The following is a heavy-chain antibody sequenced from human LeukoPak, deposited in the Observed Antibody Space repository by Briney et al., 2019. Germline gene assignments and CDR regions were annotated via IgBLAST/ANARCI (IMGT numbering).Heavy chain of an antibody. J-gene: IGHJ4*02. D-gene: IGHD6-19*01. Sequence: SQTLSLTCAVSGDSVSSNSAAWNWIRQSPSRGLEWLGRTYYGSKGYNDSAVSVKSRITINPDTSKNQYSLQLNSVTPEDTAVYYCARDRIAVAGTGIDYWGQATLVTVSS. CDR2: TYYGSKGYN. V-gene: IGHV6-1*01. CDR1: GDSVSSNSAA. CDR3: ARDRIAVAGTGIDY.